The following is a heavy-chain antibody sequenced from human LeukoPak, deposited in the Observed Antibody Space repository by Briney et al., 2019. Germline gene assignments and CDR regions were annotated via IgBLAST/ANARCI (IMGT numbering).Heavy chain of an antibody. CDR1: GYSFTSYA. CDR2: INAGTGNR. CDR3: ARVSDDSGWNFDY. D-gene: IGHD6-19*01. J-gene: IGHJ4*02. V-gene: IGHV1-3*01. Sequence: ASVNVSCKASGYSFTSYAIHWVRQAAGQRLEWMGWINAGTGNRKYSQKFQDRVTITRETSATTAYMELSSLTSEDTAVYYCARVSDDSGWNFDYWGQGTLVTVSS.